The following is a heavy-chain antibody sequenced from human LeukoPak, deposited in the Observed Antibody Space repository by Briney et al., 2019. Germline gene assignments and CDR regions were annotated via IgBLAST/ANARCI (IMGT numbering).Heavy chain of an antibody. CDR1: GFSFSAYW. J-gene: IGHJ4*02. V-gene: IGHV3-74*01. CDR3: ARLRGYYDSSDH. CDR2: INSDGSSI. Sequence: GGSLRLSCAGSGFSFSAYWMHWVRQLPGKGLVWVSRINSDGSSISYADSVKGRFTISRDNAKNTLYPQMNSLRLEDTAVYYCARLRGYYDSSDHWGQGTLVTVSS. D-gene: IGHD3-22*01.